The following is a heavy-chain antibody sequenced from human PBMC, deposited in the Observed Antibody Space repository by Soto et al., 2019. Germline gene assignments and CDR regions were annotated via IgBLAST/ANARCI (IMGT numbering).Heavy chain of an antibody. CDR2: IIPIVGIA. Sequence: QVQLVQSGAEVKKPGSSVKVSCKASGGTFSSYSISWVRQAPGQGLEWMGRIIPIVGIANYAQKFQGRVTIIADKSTSKAYMELSSLRSEDTAVYYCARVGYCSGGSCDHIVNWGQGTLVTVSS. J-gene: IGHJ4*02. D-gene: IGHD2-15*01. CDR3: ARVGYCSGGSCDHIVN. V-gene: IGHV1-69*02. CDR1: GGTFSSYS.